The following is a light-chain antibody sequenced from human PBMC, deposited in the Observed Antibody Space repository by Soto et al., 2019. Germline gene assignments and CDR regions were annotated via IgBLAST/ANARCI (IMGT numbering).Light chain of an antibody. CDR3: LSHTTRRIYV. CDR1: NSDIGAYDY. Sequence: QSVLTQPASVSGSPGQSITISFSGTNSDIGAYDYVSWYQQHPGKPPKLIIYNVNNRPSGVSFRFSGSKSANTASLTISGLQTEDEADYYCLSHTTRRIYVFGPGTKVT. V-gene: IGLV2-14*03. CDR2: NVN. J-gene: IGLJ1*01.